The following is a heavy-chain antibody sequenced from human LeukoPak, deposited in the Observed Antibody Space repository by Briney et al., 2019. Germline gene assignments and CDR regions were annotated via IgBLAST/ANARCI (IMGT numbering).Heavy chain of an antibody. J-gene: IGHJ5*02. D-gene: IGHD2-15*01. CDR1: GFTFSSYA. CDR2: IYYSGST. Sequence: GSLRLSCAASGFTFSSYAMSWIRQPPGKGLEWIGYIYYSGSTNYNPSLKSRVTISVDTSKNQFSLKLSSVTAADTAVYYCASKPVRYCSGGSCYEGNWFDPWGQGTLVTVSS. V-gene: IGHV4-59*01. CDR3: ASKPVRYCSGGSCYEGNWFDP.